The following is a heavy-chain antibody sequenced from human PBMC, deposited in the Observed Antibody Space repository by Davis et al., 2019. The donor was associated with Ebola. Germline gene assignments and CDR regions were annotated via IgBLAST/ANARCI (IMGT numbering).Heavy chain of an antibody. J-gene: IGHJ4*02. CDR1: GYTFTSYG. CDR3: TRLAMFGVVKPFDY. CDR2: ISAYNSNT. D-gene: IGHD3-3*01. Sequence: AASVKVSCKASGYTFTSYGISWVRQAPGQGLEWMGWISAYNSNTNYAQKLQGRVTMTTDTSTSTVYMELSSLRSEDTAVYYCTRLAMFGVVKPFDYWGQGSLVTVSS. V-gene: IGHV1-18*01.